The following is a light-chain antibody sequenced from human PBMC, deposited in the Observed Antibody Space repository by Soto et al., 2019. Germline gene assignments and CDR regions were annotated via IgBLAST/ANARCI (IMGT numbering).Light chain of an antibody. CDR2: LGS. Sequence: DIVLTQSPLSLPVTPGEPSSISCRSSQSLLSSNGNNYLDCDLQKPGQSPKVMLYLGSNRASGVPDWFSGSGSGTDFTLKISRVEAEDVGVYYCLQGLKTPLTFGGGNKVEIK. CDR1: QSLLSSNGNNY. CDR3: LQGLKTPLT. V-gene: IGKV2-28*01. J-gene: IGKJ4*01.